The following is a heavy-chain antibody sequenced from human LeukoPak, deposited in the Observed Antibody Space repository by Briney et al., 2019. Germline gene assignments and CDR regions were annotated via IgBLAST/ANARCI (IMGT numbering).Heavy chain of an antibody. J-gene: IGHJ4*02. CDR2: INPNSGGT. V-gene: IGHV1-2*02. Sequence: ASVKVSCKASGYTFTGYYMHWARQAPGQGLEWMGWINPNSGGTNYAQKFQDRVTMTRDTSISTAYMELSRLRSDDTAVYYCARNYYDSSGYYYWGQGTLVTVSS. D-gene: IGHD3-22*01. CDR1: GYTFTGYY. CDR3: ARNYYDSSGYYY.